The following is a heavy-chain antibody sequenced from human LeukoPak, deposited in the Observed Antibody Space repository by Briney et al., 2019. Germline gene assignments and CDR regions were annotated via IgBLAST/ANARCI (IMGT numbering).Heavy chain of an antibody. CDR2: IYYSGST. CDR3: ARASRDYYDSSGYYIYYYYMDV. Sequence: SETLSLACTVSGGSISSSSYYWGWIRQPPGKGLEWIGSIYYSGSTYYNPSLKSRVTISVDTSKNQFSLKLSSVTAADTAVYYCARASRDYYDSSGYYIYYYYMDVWGKGTTVTVSS. V-gene: IGHV4-39*07. CDR1: GGSISSSSYY. J-gene: IGHJ6*03. D-gene: IGHD3-22*01.